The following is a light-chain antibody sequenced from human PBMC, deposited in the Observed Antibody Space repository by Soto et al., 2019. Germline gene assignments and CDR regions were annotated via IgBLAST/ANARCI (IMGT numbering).Light chain of an antibody. CDR3: CSYAGSSVL. CDR1: SSDIGYYNR. J-gene: IGLJ2*01. CDR2: EGR. Sequence: QSALTQPASVSGSPGQSITISCTGTSSDIGYYNRVSWYQQHPGKAPKLMIYEGRKRPSGVSNRFSGSKSGNTASLTISGLQADDEADYYCCSYAGSSVLFGGGTKLTVL. V-gene: IGLV2-23*01.